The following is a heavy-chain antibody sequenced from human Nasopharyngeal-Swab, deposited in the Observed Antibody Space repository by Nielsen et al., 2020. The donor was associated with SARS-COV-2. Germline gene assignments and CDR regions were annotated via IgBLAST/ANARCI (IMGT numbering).Heavy chain of an antibody. J-gene: IGHJ4*02. D-gene: IGHD2-15*01. CDR2: IRSKGNNYAT. V-gene: IGHV3-73*01. CDR3: TRCGGGCYSGRDY. CDR1: GFTFSDSA. Sequence: GGPLRLSCAASGFTFSDSASHWVRQASGEGLERVARIRSKGNNYATAYSASVKGRFIIFRYDPTNTSYLQMNSLKTEDTAMYFCTRCGGGCYSGRDYWGQGTLVTVSS.